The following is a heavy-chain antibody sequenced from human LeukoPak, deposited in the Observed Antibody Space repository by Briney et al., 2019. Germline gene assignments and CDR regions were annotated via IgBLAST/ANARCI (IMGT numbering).Heavy chain of an antibody. J-gene: IGHJ5*02. Sequence: KPSETLSLTCTVSGGSISSCYWSWVRQPPGKGLEWIGYIYYSGSTNYNPSLKSRVTISVDTSKNQFSLKLSSVTAADTAVYYCARGLAHYDFWSGYYTKGWFDPWGQGTLVTVSS. CDR2: IYYSGST. D-gene: IGHD3-3*01. CDR3: ARGLAHYDFWSGYYTKGWFDP. CDR1: GGSISSCY. V-gene: IGHV4-59*01.